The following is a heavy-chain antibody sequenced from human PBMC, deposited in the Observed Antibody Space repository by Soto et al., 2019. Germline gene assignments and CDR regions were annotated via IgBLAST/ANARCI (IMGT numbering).Heavy chain of an antibody. CDR3: ARARSGWSSYYYGMDV. D-gene: IGHD6-19*01. CDR2: ISSSSSTI. Sequence: SGGSLRLSCAASGFTFSSYSMNWVRQAPGKGLEWVSYISSSSSTIYYADSVKGRFTISRDNAKNSLYLQMNSLRDEDTAVYYCARARSGWSSYYYGMDVWGQGTTVTVSS. CDR1: GFTFSSYS. V-gene: IGHV3-48*02. J-gene: IGHJ6*02.